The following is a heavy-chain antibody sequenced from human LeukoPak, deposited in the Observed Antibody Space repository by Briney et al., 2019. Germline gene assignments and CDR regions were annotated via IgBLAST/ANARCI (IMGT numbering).Heavy chain of an antibody. CDR1: GFTFSSYA. D-gene: IGHD6-19*01. J-gene: IGHJ4*02. V-gene: IGHV3-23*01. CDR3: AKMIAVAVPFDY. Sequence: GVSLRLSCAASGFTFSSYAMMWVRQAPGKGLEWVSAISGSGGSTYYADSVKGRFTISRDNSKNTLYLEMNSLRAEDTAVYYCAKMIAVAVPFDYWGQGTLVTVSS. CDR2: ISGSGGST.